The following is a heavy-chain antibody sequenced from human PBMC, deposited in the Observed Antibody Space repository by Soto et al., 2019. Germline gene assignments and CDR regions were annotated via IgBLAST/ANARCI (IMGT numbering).Heavy chain of an antibody. CDR3: ARGNKGPGHYGPGSQGWYGP. J-gene: IGHJ5*02. CDR1: GGTFISHA. D-gene: IGHD3-10*01. V-gene: IGHV1-69*06. CDR2: IIPVTETP. Sequence: QVQLVQSGAEVKKPGSSVRVSCKVSGGTFISHAINWLRQAPGQGLEWMGVIIPVTETPNNAEKFQGRVTITADKSPTTVYMELSSLTFDDTAVYFCARGNKGPGHYGPGSQGWYGPWGQGTLVTVSS.